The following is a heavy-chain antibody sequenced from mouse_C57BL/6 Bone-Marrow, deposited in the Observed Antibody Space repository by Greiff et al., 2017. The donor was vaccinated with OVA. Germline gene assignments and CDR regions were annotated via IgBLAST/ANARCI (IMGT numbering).Heavy chain of an antibody. Sequence: QVQLQQPGAELVMPGASVKLSCKASGYTFTSYWMHWVKQRPGQGLEWIGEIDPSDSYTNYNQKFKGKSTLTVDKSSSTAHMQLSSLTSEDSAVYYCATLYDYGDYWGQGTTLTVSS. V-gene: IGHV1-69*01. J-gene: IGHJ2*01. CDR2: IDPSDSYT. D-gene: IGHD2-4*01. CDR1: GYTFTSYW. CDR3: ATLYDYGDY.